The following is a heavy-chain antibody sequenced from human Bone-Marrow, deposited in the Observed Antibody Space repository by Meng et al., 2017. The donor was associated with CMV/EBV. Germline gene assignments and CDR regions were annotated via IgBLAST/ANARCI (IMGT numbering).Heavy chain of an antibody. Sequence: ASVKASCKASGYTVTSYGISWVRQAPGQGLEWMGWISAYNGNTNYVQKLQGRVTMTTDTSTSTAYMELRSLRSDDTAVYYCARDVRWLSSWDAFDIWGQRTMVTVSS. CDR1: GYTVTSYG. CDR2: ISAYNGNT. V-gene: IGHV1-18*01. CDR3: ARDVRWLSSWDAFDI. J-gene: IGHJ3*02. D-gene: IGHD6-13*01.